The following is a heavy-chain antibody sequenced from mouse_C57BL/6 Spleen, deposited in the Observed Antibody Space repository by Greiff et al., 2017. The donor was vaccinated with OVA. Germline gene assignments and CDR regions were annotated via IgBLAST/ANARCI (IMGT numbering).Heavy chain of an antibody. CDR1: GYAFSSSW. Sequence: VKLMESGPELVKPGASVKISCKASGYAFSSSWMNWVKQRPGKGLEWIGRIYPGDGDTNYNGKFKGKATLTADKSSSTAYMQLSSLTSEDSAVYFCARNNYGSSHWYFDVWGTGTTVTVSS. J-gene: IGHJ1*03. CDR3: ARNNYGSSHWYFDV. D-gene: IGHD1-1*01. CDR2: IYPGDGDT. V-gene: IGHV1-82*01.